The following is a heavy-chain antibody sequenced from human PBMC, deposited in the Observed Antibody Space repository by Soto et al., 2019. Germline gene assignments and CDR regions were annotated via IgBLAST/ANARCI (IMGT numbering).Heavy chain of an antibody. J-gene: IGHJ4*02. Sequence: PGESLKISCKGSGYSFTSYWIGWVCQMPGKGLEWMGIIYPGDSDTRYSPSFQGQVTISADKSISTAYLQWSSLKASDTAMYYCARTYAVAGPLNYFDYWGQGTLVTVSS. CDR2: IYPGDSDT. CDR1: GYSFTSYW. V-gene: IGHV5-51*01. D-gene: IGHD6-19*01. CDR3: ARTYAVAGPLNYFDY.